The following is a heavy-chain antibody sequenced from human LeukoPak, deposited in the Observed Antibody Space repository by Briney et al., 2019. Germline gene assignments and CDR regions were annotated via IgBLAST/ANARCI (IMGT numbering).Heavy chain of an antibody. Sequence: PSETLSLTCTVSGGSISSYYWSWIRQPAGKGLEWIGRIYTSGSTNYNPSLKSRVTMSVDTSKNQFSLKLSSVTAADTAVYYCARDPDIVVVPGAFDIWGQGTMVTVSS. CDR1: GGSISSYY. J-gene: IGHJ3*02. CDR2: IYTSGST. D-gene: IGHD2-15*01. V-gene: IGHV4-4*07. CDR3: ARDPDIVVVPGAFDI.